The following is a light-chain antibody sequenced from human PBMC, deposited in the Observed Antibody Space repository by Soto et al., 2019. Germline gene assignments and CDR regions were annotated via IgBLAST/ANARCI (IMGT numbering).Light chain of an antibody. J-gene: IGKJ5*01. CDR1: QSVRNY. V-gene: IGKV3-11*01. CDR3: QQRSSWPLT. Sequence: EIVLTQSPATLSLSPGERATLSCRASQSVRNYLAWYQQKLGQPPRLLIYNASNRATGIPARFSGSGSGTDFTLTISSLGPEDFAVYYCQQRSSWPLTFGQGTRLEIK. CDR2: NAS.